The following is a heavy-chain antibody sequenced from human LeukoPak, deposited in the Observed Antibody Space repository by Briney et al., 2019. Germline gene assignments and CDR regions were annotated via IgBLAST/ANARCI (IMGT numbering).Heavy chain of an antibody. V-gene: IGHV3-23*01. Sequence: PGGSLRLSCAASGFTFSSYGMSWVRQAPGKGLEWVPAIRGSGGSTYYADSVKGRFTISRDNSKNTLYLQMNSLRAEDTAVYYCVKDRSWYSYGPDYWGQGTLVTVSS. CDR1: GFTFSSYG. D-gene: IGHD5-18*01. J-gene: IGHJ4*02. CDR2: IRGSGGST. CDR3: VKDRSWYSYGPDY.